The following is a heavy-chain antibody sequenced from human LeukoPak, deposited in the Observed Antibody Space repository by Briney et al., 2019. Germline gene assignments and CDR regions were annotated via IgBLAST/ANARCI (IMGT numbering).Heavy chain of an antibody. CDR2: ISYDGSNK. CDR1: GFTFSSYA. J-gene: IGHJ4*02. V-gene: IGHV3-30-3*01. D-gene: IGHD6-19*01. Sequence: QPGRSLRLSCAASGFTFSSYAMHWVRQAPGKGLEWVAVISYDGSNKYYADSVKGRFTISRDNSKNTLYLQMNSLRPEDTAVYYCARESGWGSSGWSKGLDYWGQGTLVTVSS. CDR3: ARESGWGSSGWSKGLDY.